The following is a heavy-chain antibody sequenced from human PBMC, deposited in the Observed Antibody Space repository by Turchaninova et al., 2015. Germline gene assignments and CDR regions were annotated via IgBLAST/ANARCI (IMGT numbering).Heavy chain of an antibody. D-gene: IGHD1-1*01. CDR1: GGSISTYY. CDR3: ARDRGGNDGFDY. V-gene: IGHV4-59*01. Sequence: QVQLQESGPGLVKPSETLSLTCTVSGGSISTYYGSWIRQPPGKGLEWSGNIDHSGSTNYNPSLKSRVTISVDTSKNQFSLKLSSVTAADTALYYCARDRGGNDGFDYWGQGTLVTVSS. J-gene: IGHJ4*02. CDR2: IDHSGST.